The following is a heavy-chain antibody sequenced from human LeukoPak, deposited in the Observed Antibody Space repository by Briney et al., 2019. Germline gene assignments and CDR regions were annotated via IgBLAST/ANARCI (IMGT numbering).Heavy chain of an antibody. J-gene: IGHJ6*02. CDR2: ISYDGSNK. Sequence: GGSLRLSCAASGFTFSSYAMHWVRQAPGKGLEWVAVISYDGSNKYYADSVKGRFTISRDNSKNTLYLQMNSLRAEDTAVYYCARDRSYYGSGRGGMDVWGQGTTVTVSS. CDR1: GFTFSSYA. V-gene: IGHV3-30-3*01. D-gene: IGHD3-10*01. CDR3: ARDRSYYGSGRGGMDV.